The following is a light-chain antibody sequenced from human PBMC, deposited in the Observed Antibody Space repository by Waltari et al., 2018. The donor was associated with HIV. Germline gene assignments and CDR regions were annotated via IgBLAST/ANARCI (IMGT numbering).Light chain of an antibody. CDR2: DVS. CDR1: SSDVGGYND. Sequence: QSALTQPASVSGSPGQSITISCTGTSSDVGGYNDVSWYQQHPGKAPKLMIYDVSKRPSGVSNRFSGSKSGNTASLTISGLHAEDEADYYCSSYTSSSTYVFGTGTRVTVL. J-gene: IGLJ1*01. CDR3: SSYTSSSTYV. V-gene: IGLV2-14*01.